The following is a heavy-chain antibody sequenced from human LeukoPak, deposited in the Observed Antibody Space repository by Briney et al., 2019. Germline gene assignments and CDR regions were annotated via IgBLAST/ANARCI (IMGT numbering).Heavy chain of an antibody. Sequence: ASVKVSCKASGFTFTNSAMHWVRQAPGQRLEWMGWINAGNGNTKYSQKFQGRVTITRDTSASTAYMELSSLRSEDTAVYYCARAGSVKAFDIWGQGTMVTVSS. CDR2: INAGNGNT. CDR1: GFTFTNSA. V-gene: IGHV1-3*01. J-gene: IGHJ3*02. CDR3: ARAGSVKAFDI. D-gene: IGHD1-26*01.